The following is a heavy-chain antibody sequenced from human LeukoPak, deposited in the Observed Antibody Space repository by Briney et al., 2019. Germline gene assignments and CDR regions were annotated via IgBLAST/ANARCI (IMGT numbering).Heavy chain of an antibody. J-gene: IGHJ6*02. CDR1: GFPFNAYW. CDR3: ARGSVQYYYGVDV. D-gene: IGHD3-10*01. CDR2: IKQDGSEK. Sequence: GGSLRLSCAASGFPFNAYWMTWVRQAPGKGLEWVANIKQDGSEKYYVDSVKGRLTISRDNAKKSVYLQMNSLTAEDTAVYYCARGSVQYYYGVDVWGQGTTVTVPS. V-gene: IGHV3-7*03.